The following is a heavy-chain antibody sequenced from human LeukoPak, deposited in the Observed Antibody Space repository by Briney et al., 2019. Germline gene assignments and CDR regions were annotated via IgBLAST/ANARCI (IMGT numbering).Heavy chain of an antibody. J-gene: IGHJ5*02. V-gene: IGHV4-39*01. D-gene: IGHD4-11*01. Sequence: SEPLSLTFTVSGGSIGSSTYYWGWIRQPPGKGLEWIGSIYYSGSTYYNPSLKSRVTISVDTSKNQFSLNLTSVTAADTAVYYCARSTTIKGWFDPWGQGTLVTVSS. CDR3: ARSTTIKGWFDP. CDR1: GGSIGSSTYY. CDR2: IYYSGST.